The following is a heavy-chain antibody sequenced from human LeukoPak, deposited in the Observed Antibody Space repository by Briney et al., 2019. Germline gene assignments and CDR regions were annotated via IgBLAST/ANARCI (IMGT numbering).Heavy chain of an antibody. Sequence: SEALSLTCTVSGGSISSYYWSWIRQPPGKGLGWIGYIYYSGSTNYNPSLKSRVTISVDTSKNQFSLKLSSVTAADTAVYYCARDPADYGDYQYYGMDVWGQGTTVTVSS. D-gene: IGHD4-17*01. CDR3: ARDPADYGDYQYYGMDV. J-gene: IGHJ6*02. CDR2: IYYSGST. V-gene: IGHV4-59*01. CDR1: GGSISSYY.